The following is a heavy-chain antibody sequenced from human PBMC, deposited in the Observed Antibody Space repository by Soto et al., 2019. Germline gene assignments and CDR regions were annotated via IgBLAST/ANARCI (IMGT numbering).Heavy chain of an antibody. CDR2: IYHSGST. D-gene: IGHD3-22*01. J-gene: IGHJ4*02. CDR1: GGSISSSNW. Sequence: SETLSLTCAVSGGSISSSNWWSWVRQPPGKGLEWIGEIYHSGSTNYNPSLKSRVTISVDKSKNQFSLKLSSVTAADTAVYYCARDRYDSSGYYGINFDYWGQGTLVTVSS. CDR3: ARDRYDSSGYYGINFDY. V-gene: IGHV4-4*02.